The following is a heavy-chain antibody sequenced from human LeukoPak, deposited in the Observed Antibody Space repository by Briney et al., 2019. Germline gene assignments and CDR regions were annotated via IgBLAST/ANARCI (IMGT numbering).Heavy chain of an antibody. CDR1: GYSFTSYW. CDR2: IYPGDSDT. V-gene: IGHV5-51*01. J-gene: IGHJ4*02. Sequence: GESLKISCKGSGYSFTSYWIGWVRQMPAKGLEWMGIIYPGDSDTRYSPSFQGQVTISADKSISTAYLQWSSLKASDTAMYYCARPRPRYCSSTSCSYFDYWRQGTLVTVSS. CDR3: ARPRPRYCSSTSCSYFDY. D-gene: IGHD2-2*01.